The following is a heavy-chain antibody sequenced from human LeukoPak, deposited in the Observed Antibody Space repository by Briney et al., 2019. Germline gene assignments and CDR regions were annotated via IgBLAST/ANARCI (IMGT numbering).Heavy chain of an antibody. Sequence: PSETLSLTCTVSGYSISSGYYWGWIRQPPGKGLEWIGGINHSGRTYYIPSLKSRVTISVDTSKNQFSLKLSSVTAADTAVYYCARDYKVLKVFVPREVGATGGWFDPWGQGTLVTVSS. CDR3: ARDYKVLKVFVPREVGATGGWFDP. D-gene: IGHD1-26*01. J-gene: IGHJ5*02. CDR2: INHSGRT. V-gene: IGHV4-38-2*02. CDR1: GYSISSGYY.